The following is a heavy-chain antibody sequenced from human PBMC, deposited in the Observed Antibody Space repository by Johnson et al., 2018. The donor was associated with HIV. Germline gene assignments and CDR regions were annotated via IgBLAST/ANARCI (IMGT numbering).Heavy chain of an antibody. CDR2: IRYDGSNN. CDR3: AGGYGSGSGDAFDI. J-gene: IGHJ3*02. CDR1: GFTFSSYA. D-gene: IGHD3-10*01. Sequence: QVQLVESGGGVVQPGGSLRLSCAASGFTFSSYAMHWVRQAPGKGLEWVAFIRYDGSNNYYADSVKGRFTISRDNSKNTLYLQMESLRAEDTAVYYCAGGYGSGSGDAFDIWGQGTMVTVSS. V-gene: IGHV3-30*02.